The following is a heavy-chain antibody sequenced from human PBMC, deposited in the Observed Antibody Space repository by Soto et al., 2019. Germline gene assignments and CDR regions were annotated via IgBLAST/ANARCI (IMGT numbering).Heavy chain of an antibody. CDR2: ISYDGSNK. CDR3: ARDGRGYCSGGSCYVEDY. V-gene: IGHV3-30-3*01. Sequence: QVQLVESGGGVVQPGRSLRLSCAASGFTFSSYAMHWVRQAPGKGLEWVAVISYDGSNKYYADSVKGRFTISRDNSKNTLYLQMNCLRAEDTAVYYCARDGRGYCSGGSCYVEDYWGQGTLVTVSS. D-gene: IGHD2-15*01. CDR1: GFTFSSYA. J-gene: IGHJ4*02.